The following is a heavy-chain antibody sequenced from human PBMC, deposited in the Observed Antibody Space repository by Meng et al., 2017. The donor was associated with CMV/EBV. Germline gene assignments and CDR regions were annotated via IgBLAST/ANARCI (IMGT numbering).Heavy chain of an antibody. J-gene: IGHJ4*02. D-gene: IGHD6-13*01. V-gene: IGHV4-34*01. CDR1: GGSFSGYY. Sequence: VHIQEWRAGLFKPAETLSLACAVYGGSFSGYYWSGIRQPPGKGLEWIGEINHSGSTNYNPSLKSRVTISVDTSKNQFSLKLSSVTAADTAVYYCARGGIAAAGPIDYWGQGTLVTVSS. CDR2: INHSGST. CDR3: ARGGIAAAGPIDY.